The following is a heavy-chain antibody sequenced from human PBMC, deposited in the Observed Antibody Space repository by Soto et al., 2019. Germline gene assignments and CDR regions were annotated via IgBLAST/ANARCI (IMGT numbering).Heavy chain of an antibody. J-gene: IGHJ4*02. CDR2: ISSSSSYI. V-gene: IGHV3-21*01. D-gene: IGHD2-2*01. CDR3: VPGTRAWRGKDY. Sequence: GGSLRLSCAASGFTFSSYSMNWVRQAPGKGLEWVSSISSSSSYIYYADSVKGRFTISRDNAKNSLYLQMNSLRAEGTAVYYCVPGTRAWRGKDYWGQGXLVTVSS. CDR1: GFTFSSYS.